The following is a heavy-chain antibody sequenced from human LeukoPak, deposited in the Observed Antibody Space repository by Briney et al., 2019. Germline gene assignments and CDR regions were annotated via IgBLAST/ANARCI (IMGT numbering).Heavy chain of an antibody. J-gene: IGHJ4*02. Sequence: GGSLRLSCAASGFTFSSYGMHWVRQAPGKGLEWVAGIRYDGSNEYSADSVKGRFTISRDNSKKTLYLQMNRLRAEDTAVYYCARGVYYDSSGYYYGIFYWGQGTLVTVSS. CDR3: ARGVYYDSSGYYYGIFY. D-gene: IGHD3-22*01. CDR2: IRYDGSNE. CDR1: GFTFSSYG. V-gene: IGHV3-33*01.